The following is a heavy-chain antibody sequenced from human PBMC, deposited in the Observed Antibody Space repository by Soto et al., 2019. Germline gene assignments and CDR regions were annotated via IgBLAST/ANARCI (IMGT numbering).Heavy chain of an antibody. V-gene: IGHV3-30*18. J-gene: IGHJ4*02. D-gene: IGHD1-7*01. CDR3: AKEGALFGWTYGDY. CDR1: GFTFSTYG. CDR2: ISYDGNEK. Sequence: QVQLVESGGGVVQPGRSLRLSCAASGFTFSTYGMHWVRQAPGKGLEWVAVISYDGNEKHYADSVKGRFTISRDNSKDTLSRQMNSLRAEDTAVYYCAKEGALFGWTYGDYWCQGTLVTVSS.